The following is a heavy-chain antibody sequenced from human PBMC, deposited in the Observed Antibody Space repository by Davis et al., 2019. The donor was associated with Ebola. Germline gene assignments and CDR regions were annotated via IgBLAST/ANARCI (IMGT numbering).Heavy chain of an antibody. J-gene: IGHJ5*02. CDR1: GFTFSSYN. V-gene: IGHV3-21*01. CDR2: ISRSTNYL. D-gene: IGHD1-26*01. Sequence: PGGSLRLSCAASGFTFSSYNMNWVRQAPGKGLEWVSCISRSTNYLYYADSVTGRFTISRDNAKNSLFLQMNSLRAEDTAVYYCARDADREWETGGWFDPWGQGTLVTVSS. CDR3: ARDADREWETGGWFDP.